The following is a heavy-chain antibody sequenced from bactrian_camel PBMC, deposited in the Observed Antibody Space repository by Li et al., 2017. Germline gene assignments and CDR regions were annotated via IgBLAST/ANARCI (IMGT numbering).Heavy chain of an antibody. CDR1: GLTFSTHA. J-gene: IGHJ4*01. V-gene: IGHV3S1*01. Sequence: HVQLVESGGGLVQPGGSLRLSCAASGLTFSTHAMSWVRQTPGKGLEWVSSISSLGALTYYADSVKGQFTISRDNAKNMLYLQLNSLKTEDTAMYYCAKGLLGLGQGTQVTVS. CDR2: ISSLGALT. D-gene: IGHD1*01.